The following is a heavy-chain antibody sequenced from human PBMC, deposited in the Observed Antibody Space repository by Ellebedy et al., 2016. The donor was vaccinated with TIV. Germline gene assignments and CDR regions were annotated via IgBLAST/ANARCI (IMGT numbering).Heavy chain of an antibody. D-gene: IGHD6-19*01. CDR2: IRWNSDTI. J-gene: IGHJ4*02. V-gene: IGHV3-9*01. CDR1: GFTGIDYA. Sequence: SLKISCAASGFTGIDYAMHWVRQAPGKGLEWVSHIRWNSDTIGYADSVKGRFTISRDNAKNSLYLEMNSLRVEDTGLYYCAMETSGWIDHWGQGTLVTVSS. CDR3: AMETSGWIDH.